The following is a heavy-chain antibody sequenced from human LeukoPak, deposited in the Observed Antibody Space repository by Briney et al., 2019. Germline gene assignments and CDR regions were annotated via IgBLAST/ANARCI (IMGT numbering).Heavy chain of an antibody. D-gene: IGHD5-18*01. J-gene: IGHJ4*02. CDR3: ARERGYSYGPFDY. CDR1: GFTFSSYS. Sequence: GRSLRLSCAASGFTFSSYSMNWVRQAPGKGLEWVSSISSSSSYIYYADSVKGRFTISRDNAKNSLYLQMNSLRAEDTAVYYCARERGYSYGPFDYWGQGTLVTVSS. V-gene: IGHV3-21*01. CDR2: ISSSSSYI.